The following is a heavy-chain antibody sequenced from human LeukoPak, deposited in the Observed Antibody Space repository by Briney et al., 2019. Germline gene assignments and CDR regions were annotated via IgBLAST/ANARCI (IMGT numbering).Heavy chain of an antibody. Sequence: PSETLSLTCTVFGGFVNSYYWSWIRQPPGKGLEWIGYIHYSGSTNYNPSLKSRITISVDTSKNQFSLRLNSVTAADTAVYYCARWATGSRYFDYWGQGTLVTVSS. V-gene: IGHV4-59*08. J-gene: IGHJ4*02. CDR3: ARWATGSRYFDY. D-gene: IGHD1-1*01. CDR1: GGFVNSYY. CDR2: IHYSGST.